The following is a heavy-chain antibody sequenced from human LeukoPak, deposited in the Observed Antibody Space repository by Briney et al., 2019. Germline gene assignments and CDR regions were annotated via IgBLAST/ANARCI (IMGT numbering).Heavy chain of an antibody. J-gene: IGHJ6*02. CDR1: GYTFTGYY. V-gene: IGHV1-2*02. CDR3: ARSPRYYGSGSSPSRYYGMDV. D-gene: IGHD3-10*01. Sequence: ASVKVSCKASGYTFTGYYMHWVRQAPGQGLEWMGWINPNCGGTNYAQKFQGRVTMTRDTSISTAYMELSRLRSDDTAVYYCARSPRYYGSGSSPSRYYGMDVWGQGTTVTVSS. CDR2: INPNCGGT.